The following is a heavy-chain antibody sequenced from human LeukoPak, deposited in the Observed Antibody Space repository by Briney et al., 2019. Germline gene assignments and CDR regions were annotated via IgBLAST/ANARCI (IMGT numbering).Heavy chain of an antibody. CDR1: GFTFNSSG. Sequence: GGSLRLSCAASGFTFNSSGMSWLRQAPGKGLEWVSSITGSGSNTYYADSVKGRFTISRDNSKNTLYVEMNSLRLDDTAIYYCARGPPTSRSGAHFDYWGQGSLVTVSP. V-gene: IGHV3-23*01. CDR3: ARGPPTSRSGAHFDY. D-gene: IGHD5-12*01. CDR2: ITGSGSNT. J-gene: IGHJ4*02.